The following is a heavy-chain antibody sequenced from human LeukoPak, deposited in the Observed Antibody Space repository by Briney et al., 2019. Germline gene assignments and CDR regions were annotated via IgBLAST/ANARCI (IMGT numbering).Heavy chain of an antibody. V-gene: IGHV3-23*01. Sequence: LXLXXXXXGXTFXXYAMSWVRQAPGKXLEWVSSISGSGGSTYHADSVKGRFTISRDNSKNTLYLQINSLRAEDTAVYYCAKAVKGTVTMVYYYGMDVWGQGTTVTVSS. CDR3: AKAVKGTVTMVYYYGMDV. CDR1: GXTFXXYA. CDR2: ISGSGGST. J-gene: IGHJ6*02. D-gene: IGHD4-17*01.